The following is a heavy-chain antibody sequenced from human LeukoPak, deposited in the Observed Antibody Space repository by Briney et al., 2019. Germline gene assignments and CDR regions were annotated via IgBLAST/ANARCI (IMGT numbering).Heavy chain of an antibody. J-gene: IGHJ4*01. Sequence: ASVKVSCKASGYTFTSYAMHWVRQAPGQRLEWMGWINAGNGNTKYSQKLQGRVTITRDTSASTAYMELSSLRSGDTAVYYCARSIMITFGGVIAPGYWGQGTLVTVSS. CDR2: INAGNGNT. V-gene: IGHV1-3*01. D-gene: IGHD3-16*02. CDR1: GYTFTSYA. CDR3: ARSIMITFGGVIAPGY.